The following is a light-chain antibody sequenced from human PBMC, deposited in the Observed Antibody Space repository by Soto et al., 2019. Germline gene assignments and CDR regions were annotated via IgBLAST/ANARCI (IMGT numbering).Light chain of an antibody. CDR1: SSNIGAGYD. J-gene: IGLJ2*01. CDR3: QSYDSGLRVSI. Sequence: QSVLTQPPSVSGAPGQRVTISCTGSSSNIGAGYDVHWYQQRPGTAPKLLIFGNSNRPSGVPDRFSGSKSGTSASLAITGLQADDEADYYCQSYDSGLRVSIFGGGTKLTVL. CDR2: GNS. V-gene: IGLV1-40*01.